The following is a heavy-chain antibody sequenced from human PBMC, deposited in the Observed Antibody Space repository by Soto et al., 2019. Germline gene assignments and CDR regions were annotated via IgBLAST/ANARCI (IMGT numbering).Heavy chain of an antibody. J-gene: IGHJ6*02. Sequence: LRLSCAASGFTFSDYYMTWIRQAPGKGLEWVSFISSSSRYTNYADSVKGRFIISRDNAKNSLYLQMNSLRPEDTAVYYCASQVVVPAYYGLDVWGQGTTVTVSS. D-gene: IGHD2-2*01. CDR1: GFTFSDYY. V-gene: IGHV3-11*06. CDR2: ISSSSRYT. CDR3: ASQVVVPAYYGLDV.